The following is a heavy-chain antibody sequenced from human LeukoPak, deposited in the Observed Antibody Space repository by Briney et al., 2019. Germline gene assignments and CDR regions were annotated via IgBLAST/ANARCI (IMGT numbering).Heavy chain of an antibody. CDR2: ISSSSYI. Sequence: GGSLRLSCAASGFTFSSYSMNWLRQAPGKGLEWVSSISSSSYIYYPDSVKGRFTISRDNAKNSLYLQMSSLRSDDTAVYYCARADTIRDFWSGYYYNWFDPWGQGTLVTVSS. D-gene: IGHD3-3*01. J-gene: IGHJ5*02. CDR3: ARADTIRDFWSGYYYNWFDP. V-gene: IGHV3-21*04. CDR1: GFTFSSYS.